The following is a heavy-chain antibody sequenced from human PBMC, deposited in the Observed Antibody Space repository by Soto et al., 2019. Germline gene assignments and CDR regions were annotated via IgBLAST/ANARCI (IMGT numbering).Heavy chain of an antibody. J-gene: IGHJ4*02. CDR1: GGSFSGYY. D-gene: IGHD6-13*01. V-gene: IGHV4-34*01. CDR3: ARGRGIAAAGALYYFDY. CDR2: INHSGST. Sequence: SETLSLTCAVYGGSFSGYYWSWIRQPPGKGLEWIGEINHSGSTNYNPSLKSRVTISVDTSKNQFSLKLSSVTAADTAVYYCARGRGIAAAGALYYFDYWGQGTLVTVSS.